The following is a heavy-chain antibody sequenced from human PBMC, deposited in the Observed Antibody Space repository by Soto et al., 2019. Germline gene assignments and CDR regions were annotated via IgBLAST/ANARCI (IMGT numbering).Heavy chain of an antibody. J-gene: IGHJ5*02. CDR1: GGSLTNAGYS. Sequence: LLQESGSGLVRPSQTLSLTCAVSGGSLTNAGYSWTWIRRAPGQGLEWIGHTYHTGNAYYNPSLKSRVTISLDMSKSHFSLNLTSVIAADTAIYYCARNWNYVGMNWFDPWGQGILVTVSS. CDR3: ARNWNYVGMNWFDP. D-gene: IGHD1-7*01. CDR2: TYHTGNA. V-gene: IGHV4-30-2*01.